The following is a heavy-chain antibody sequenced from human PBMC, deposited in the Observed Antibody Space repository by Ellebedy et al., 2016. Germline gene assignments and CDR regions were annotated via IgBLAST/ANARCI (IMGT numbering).Heavy chain of an antibody. Sequence: GGSLRLSCAASGFTVSSNYMSWVRQAPGKGLEWVSVIYSGGSTYYADSVKGRFTISRDNSKNTLYLQMNSLRAEDTAVYYCAREIWEDSSGYSGHQEYYYGMDVWGQGTTVTVSS. V-gene: IGHV3-66*01. D-gene: IGHD3-22*01. J-gene: IGHJ6*02. CDR3: AREIWEDSSGYSGHQEYYYGMDV. CDR1: GFTVSSNY. CDR2: IYSGGST.